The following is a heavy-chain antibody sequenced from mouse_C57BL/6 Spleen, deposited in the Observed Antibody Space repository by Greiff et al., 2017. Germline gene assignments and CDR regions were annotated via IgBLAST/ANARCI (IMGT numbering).Heavy chain of an antibody. J-gene: IGHJ4*01. CDR2: IYPGSGST. V-gene: IGHV1-55*01. D-gene: IGHD2-5*01. Sequence: QVQLQQPGAELVKPGASVKMSCKASGYTFTSYWITWVKQRPGQGLEWIGDIYPGSGSTNYNEKFKSKATLTVDTSSSTAYMQLSSLTSEDTAVYYCARLSNPTPHNAMDYWGQGTSVTVSS. CDR1: GYTFTSYW. CDR3: ARLSNPTPHNAMDY.